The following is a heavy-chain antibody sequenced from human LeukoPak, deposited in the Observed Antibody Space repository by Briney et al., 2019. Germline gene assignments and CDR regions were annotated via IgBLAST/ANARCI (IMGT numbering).Heavy chain of an antibody. J-gene: IGHJ4*02. Sequence: GGSLRLSCAASGFTFSSSAMHWVRQAPGKGLEWVAIISSDGSNKYYADSVKGRFTISRDNSKNTLYLQMNGLRAEDTAVYYCAKDPQGILVVPAAIDYWGQGTLVTVSS. V-gene: IGHV3-30-3*01. D-gene: IGHD2-2*01. CDR1: GFTFSSSA. CDR2: ISSDGSNK. CDR3: AKDPQGILVVPAAIDY.